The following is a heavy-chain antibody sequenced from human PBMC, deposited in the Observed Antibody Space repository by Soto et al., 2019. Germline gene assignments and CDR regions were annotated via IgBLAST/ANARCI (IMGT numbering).Heavy chain of an antibody. CDR3: ARDLWFGEGLNRRFDY. Sequence: QVQLVQSGAEVKKPGASVKVSCKASGYTFTSYGISWVRQAPGQGLEWMGWISASNGNTNYAQKLQGRVTRTTDTPTSTAYVELRSLSSDDTAVYYCARDLWFGEGLNRRFDYWGQGTLVTVSS. J-gene: IGHJ4*02. CDR1: GYTFTSYG. V-gene: IGHV1-18*01. D-gene: IGHD3-10*01. CDR2: ISASNGNT.